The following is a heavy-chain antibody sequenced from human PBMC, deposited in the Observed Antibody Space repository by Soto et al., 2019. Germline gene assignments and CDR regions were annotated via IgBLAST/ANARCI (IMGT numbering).Heavy chain of an antibody. CDR2: IYRSGST. Sequence: PSETLSLTCSVSGYSISSGFYWDWIRQPPGKGLEWIGYIYRSGSTYYNPSLKSRVTISVDRSKNQSSLKLSSVTAADTAVYYCARVMRGFDPWGQGTLVTVS. V-gene: IGHV4-38-2*02. D-gene: IGHD2-8*01. J-gene: IGHJ5*02. CDR3: ARVMRGFDP. CDR1: GYSISSGFY.